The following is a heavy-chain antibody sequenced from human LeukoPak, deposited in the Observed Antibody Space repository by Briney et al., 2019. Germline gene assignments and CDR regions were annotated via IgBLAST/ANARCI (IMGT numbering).Heavy chain of an antibody. CDR1: GGPISSYF. Sequence: SETLSLTCTVSGGPISSYFWSWIRQPPGKGPEWIGYIYYSGSTNYSPSLQSRVTISVDTSKNQFSLTLRSVTAADTAVYYCARHLAVRTAPFDYWGQGTLVTVSP. CDR3: ARHLAVRTAPFDY. D-gene: IGHD2-21*02. CDR2: IYYSGST. J-gene: IGHJ4*02. V-gene: IGHV4-59*08.